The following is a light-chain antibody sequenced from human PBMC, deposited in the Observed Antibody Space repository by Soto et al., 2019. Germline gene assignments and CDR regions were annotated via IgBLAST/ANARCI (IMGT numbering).Light chain of an antibody. CDR2: GAS. CDR3: QQYASPPYT. J-gene: IGKJ2*01. V-gene: IGKV3-20*01. CDR1: QSASSGY. Sequence: IVLTQSPGTLSLSPGERATLSCRASQSASSGYLAWYQQKPGQAPRLLIYGASVRATGIPDRFSGSGSGTDFTLTISRLESEDAAVYCCQQYASPPYTFGLGTKLEIK.